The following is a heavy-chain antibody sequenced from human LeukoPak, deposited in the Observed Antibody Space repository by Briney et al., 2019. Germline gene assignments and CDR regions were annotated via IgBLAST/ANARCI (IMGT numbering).Heavy chain of an antibody. V-gene: IGHV3-43*02. J-gene: IGHJ6*02. CDR2: ISGDGGST. D-gene: IGHD6-13*01. Sequence: GGSLRLSCAASGFTFDDYAMHWVRHAPGKGLEWVSLISGDGGSTYYADSVKGRFTISRDNSKNSLYLQMNSLGTEDTALYYCAKEIDSSSWYDYYYYGMDVWGQGTTVTVSS. CDR3: AKEIDSSSWYDYYYYGMDV. CDR1: GFTFDDYA.